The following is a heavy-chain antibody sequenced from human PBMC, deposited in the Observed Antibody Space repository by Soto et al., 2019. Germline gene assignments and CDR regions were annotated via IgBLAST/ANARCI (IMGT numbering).Heavy chain of an antibody. V-gene: IGHV3-11*04. D-gene: IGHD2-2*01. CDR1: GFTFSDEN. J-gene: IGHJ6*02. Sequence: PGGSMRLSCSASGFTFSDENMSWVRQVPGKGLEWVSGISGGGSYIFYADSVQGRFSISRDNPKNSLFLEMNSLRVEDTAVYYCARGSVCHSTSCFFPPHVWGQGTTVTVSS. CDR2: ISGGGSYI. CDR3: ARGSVCHSTSCFFPPHV.